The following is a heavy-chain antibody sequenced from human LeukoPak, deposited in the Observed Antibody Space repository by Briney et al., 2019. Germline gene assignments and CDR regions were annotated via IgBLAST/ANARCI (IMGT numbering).Heavy chain of an antibody. J-gene: IGHJ3*02. CDR3: AKEVQLQRGAFDI. V-gene: IGHV3-30*02. CDR2: IRYDGSNK. Sequence: GGSLRLSCAASGFTFSSYGMHWVRQALGKGLEWVAFIRYDGSNKYYADSVKGRFTISRDNSKNTLYLQMNSLRAEDTAVYYCAKEVQLQRGAFDIWGQGTMVTVSS. CDR1: GFTFSSYG. D-gene: IGHD1-1*01.